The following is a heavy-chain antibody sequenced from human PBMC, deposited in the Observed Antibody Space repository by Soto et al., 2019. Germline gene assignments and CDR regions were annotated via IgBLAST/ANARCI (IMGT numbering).Heavy chain of an antibody. CDR2: IFDSGST. J-gene: IGHJ2*01. Sequence: QVQLQESGPGLVKPSETLSLTCIVSGGSISGDIHSWSWIRQTTGKGLEWIGHIFDSGSTYYNPSLKSRLTISVDTSKNQFSLRLNSVTAADTAMYYCAREIMPLPNDWYFDLWGRGTLVTVSS. V-gene: IGHV4-30-4*01. CDR1: GGSISGDIHS. CDR3: AREIMPLPNDWYFDL. D-gene: IGHD2-8*01.